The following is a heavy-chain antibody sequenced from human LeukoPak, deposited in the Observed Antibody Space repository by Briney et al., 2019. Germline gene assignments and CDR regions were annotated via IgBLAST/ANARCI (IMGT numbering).Heavy chain of an antibody. Sequence: GGSLRLSCAASGFTVNKKHMTWARQAPGKGLEWASVIYSGGSTYYADSVKGRFTISRDNFKNTLNLQMNSLRVEDTAVYYCELFYLGSGTSGAFDIWGHGTMVTVSS. V-gene: IGHV3-66*01. CDR1: GFTVNKKH. CDR3: ELFYLGSGTSGAFDI. J-gene: IGHJ3*02. D-gene: IGHD3-10*01. CDR2: IYSGGST.